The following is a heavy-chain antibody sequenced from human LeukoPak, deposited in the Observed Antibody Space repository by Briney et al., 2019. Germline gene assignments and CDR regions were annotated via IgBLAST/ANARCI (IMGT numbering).Heavy chain of an antibody. D-gene: IGHD4-17*01. J-gene: IGHJ4*02. Sequence: SETLSLTCTVSGGSVSSGSYYWSWIRQPPGKGLEWIGYTYYSGSTNYNPSLKSRVTISVDTSKNQFSLKLSSVTAADTAMYYCARGYGDYYFDYWGQGTLVTVSS. CDR3: ARGYGDYYFDY. CDR2: TYYSGST. CDR1: GGSVSSGSYY. V-gene: IGHV4-61*01.